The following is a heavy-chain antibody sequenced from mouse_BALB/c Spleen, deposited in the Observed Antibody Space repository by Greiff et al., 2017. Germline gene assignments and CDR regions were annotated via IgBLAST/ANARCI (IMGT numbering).Heavy chain of an antibody. J-gene: IGHJ3*01. CDR3: ARCRAYGPFDY. Sequence: VQLQQSGAELVKPGASVKLSCTASGFNFKDNYMHWVKQRPEQGLEWIGRIDPANGNTKYDPKFQGKATITADTSSNTAYLQLSSLTSEDTAVYYCARCRAYGPFDYWGQGTPVTVSA. D-gene: IGHD1-2*01. CDR2: IDPANGNT. CDR1: GFNFKDNY. V-gene: IGHV14-3*02.